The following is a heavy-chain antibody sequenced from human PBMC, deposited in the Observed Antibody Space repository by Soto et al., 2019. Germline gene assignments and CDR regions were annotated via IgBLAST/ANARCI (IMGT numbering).Heavy chain of an antibody. J-gene: IGHJ1*01. CDR2: IGYDGSNI. D-gene: IGHD3-22*01. CDR1: GFMFGDHG. CDR3: AKDLYDTTYGH. Sequence: GGSLRLSCAASGFMFGDHGMHWVRQAPGKGLEWLAVIGYDGSNIYYADSVKGRFTISRDNSENILYLTTHSLRPEDTATYYCAKDLYDTTYGHWGQGTLVNVSS. V-gene: IGHV3-30*18.